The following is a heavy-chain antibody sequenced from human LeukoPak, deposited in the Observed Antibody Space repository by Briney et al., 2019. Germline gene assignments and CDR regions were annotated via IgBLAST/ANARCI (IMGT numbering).Heavy chain of an antibody. CDR3: AKLGPPLSSTSRLIDY. Sequence: PGGSLRLSCAASGFTFSSYGMHWVRQAPGKGLEWVAFIRYDGSNKYYADSVKGRFTISRDNSKNTLYLQMNSLRAEDTAVYYCAKLGPPLSSTSRLIDYWGQGTLVTVSS. CDR1: GFTFSSYG. J-gene: IGHJ4*02. D-gene: IGHD2-2*01. CDR2: IRYDGSNK. V-gene: IGHV3-30*02.